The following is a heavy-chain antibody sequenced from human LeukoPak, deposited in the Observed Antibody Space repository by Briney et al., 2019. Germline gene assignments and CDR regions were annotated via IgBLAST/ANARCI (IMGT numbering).Heavy chain of an antibody. Sequence: SETLSLTCAVYGGSSSGYYWSWIRQPPGKGLEWIGEINHSGSTNYNPSLKSRVTISVDTSKNQFSLKLSSVTAADTAVYYCARDRIAAAPRYYCYGMDVWGQGTTVTVSS. D-gene: IGHD6-13*01. CDR1: GGSSSGYY. CDR2: INHSGST. V-gene: IGHV4-34*01. J-gene: IGHJ6*02. CDR3: ARDRIAAAPRYYCYGMDV.